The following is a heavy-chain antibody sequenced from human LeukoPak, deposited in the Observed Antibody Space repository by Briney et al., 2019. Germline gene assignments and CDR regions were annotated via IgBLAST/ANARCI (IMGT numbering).Heavy chain of an antibody. D-gene: IGHD6-19*01. Sequence: PGGSLRLSCAASGFTFRNYVIHWVRQAPGKGLEWVAVTSSDLNVKLYADSVKGRFTISRDNAKNSLYLQMNSLRAEDTAVYYCARDRDWYSFDSWGQGTLVTVSS. CDR3: ARDRDWYSFDS. CDR1: GFTFRNYV. CDR2: TSSDLNVK. J-gene: IGHJ4*02. V-gene: IGHV3-30-3*01.